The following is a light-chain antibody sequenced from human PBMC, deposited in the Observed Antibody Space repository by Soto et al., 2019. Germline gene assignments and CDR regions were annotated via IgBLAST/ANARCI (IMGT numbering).Light chain of an antibody. Sequence: EIEMTQSPLSLPVTPGEPASISCRSSQSLLYRNGNTHLDWYLQKPGQSPQLLMYLGTHRDSGVPDRFSGSGTGTDFTLKISRVEAEDVGIYYCMQTLQIPHTFGQGTKLEI. J-gene: IGKJ2*01. V-gene: IGKV2-28*01. CDR3: MQTLQIPHT. CDR2: LGT. CDR1: QSLLYRNGNTH.